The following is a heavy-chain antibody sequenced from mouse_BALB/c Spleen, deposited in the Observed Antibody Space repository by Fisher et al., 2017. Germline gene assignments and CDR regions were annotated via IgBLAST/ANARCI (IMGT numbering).Heavy chain of an antibody. Sequence: KFKGKATFTVDTSSSTAYMQFNSLTSEDSAVYYCARFDYYDMDYWGQGTSVTVSS. J-gene: IGHJ4*01. V-gene: IGHV1S34*01. CDR3: ARFDYYDMDY.